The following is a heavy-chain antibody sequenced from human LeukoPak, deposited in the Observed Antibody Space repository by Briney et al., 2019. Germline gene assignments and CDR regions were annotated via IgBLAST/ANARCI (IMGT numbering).Heavy chain of an antibody. Sequence: SGPALVKPTQTLTLTCTFSGFLLTSSGVGVAWIRQPPGKALECLARIYWDDDKRYSPSLKRRLTITRDTSKDQVVLTMTNMDPVDTGTYYCVHSRRYRVSGSSCDYGGQGKLVTVSS. CDR2: IYWDDDK. D-gene: IGHD5/OR15-5a*01. CDR1: GFLLTSSGVG. J-gene: IGHJ4*02. V-gene: IGHV2-5*02. CDR3: VHSRRYRVSGSSCDY.